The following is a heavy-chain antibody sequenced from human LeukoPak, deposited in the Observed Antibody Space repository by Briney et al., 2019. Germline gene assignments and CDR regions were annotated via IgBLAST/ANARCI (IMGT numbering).Heavy chain of an antibody. CDR3: RYYYDSSGYSGAFDI. J-gene: IGHJ3*02. Sequence: QTSGTLSLTCAVSGGSISSSNWWSWVRQPPGKGLEWIGEIYHSGSTNYNPSLKSRVTISVDTSKNQFSLKLSSVTAADTAVYYCRYYYDSSGYSGAFDIWGQGTMVTVSS. V-gene: IGHV4-4*02. D-gene: IGHD3-22*01. CDR1: GGSISSSNW. CDR2: IYHSGST.